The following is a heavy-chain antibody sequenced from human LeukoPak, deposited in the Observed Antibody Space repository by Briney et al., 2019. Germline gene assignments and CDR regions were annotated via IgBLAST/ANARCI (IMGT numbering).Heavy chain of an antibody. J-gene: IGHJ4*02. Sequence: PGGSLRLSCAASGFTFSSYTMNWVRQAPGQGLEWVSYISSSSSSIYYADSVKGRFTISRDNSKNTLYLQMNSLRAEDTAVYYCAREAAAGTTFDYWGQGTLVTVSS. CDR3: AREAAAGTTFDY. CDR2: ISSSSSSI. V-gene: IGHV3-48*01. CDR1: GFTFSSYT. D-gene: IGHD6-13*01.